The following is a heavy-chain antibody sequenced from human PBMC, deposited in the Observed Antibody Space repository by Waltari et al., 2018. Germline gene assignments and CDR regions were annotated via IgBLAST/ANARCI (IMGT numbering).Heavy chain of an antibody. CDR3: ARAPGRDYYDSSGNKVDAFDI. Sequence: QVQLQESGPGLVKPSQTLSLTCTVSGGSISSGGYYWSWIRQHPGKGLEWMGYIYYRGRPYYNPSLKSRVTISVATSKNQFSLKLSSVTAADTAVYYCARAPGRDYYDSSGNKVDAFDIWGQGTMVTVSS. CDR1: GGSISSGGYY. J-gene: IGHJ3*02. D-gene: IGHD3-22*01. CDR2: IYYRGRP. V-gene: IGHV4-31*03.